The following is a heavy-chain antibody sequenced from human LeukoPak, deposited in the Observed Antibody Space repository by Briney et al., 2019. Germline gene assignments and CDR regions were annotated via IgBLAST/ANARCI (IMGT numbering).Heavy chain of an antibody. CDR1: GLPFSYYW. Sequence: GSLRLSCAASGLPFSYYWMSWVRQAPGEGLEWVANINQDGSEKYYVDSVKGRFTISRDNAKNSLYLLMNSLRAEDAAVYYCATYYYDNTGLIWGQGTLVTVSS. CDR2: INQDGSEK. CDR3: ATYYYDNTGLI. V-gene: IGHV3-7*01. D-gene: IGHD3-22*01. J-gene: IGHJ4*02.